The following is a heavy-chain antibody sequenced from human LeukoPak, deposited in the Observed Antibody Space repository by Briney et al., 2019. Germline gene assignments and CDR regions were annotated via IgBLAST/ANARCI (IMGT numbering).Heavy chain of an antibody. J-gene: IGHJ4*02. CDR1: GFTVSSNY. V-gene: IGHV3-66*02. Sequence: GGSLRLSCAASGFTVSSNYMSWVRQAPGKGLEWVSVIYSGGSTYYTDSVKGRFTISRDNSKNTLYLQMNSLRAEDTAVYYCASALNSSYGPLTGWGQGTLVTVSS. CDR3: ASALNSSYGPLTG. CDR2: IYSGGST. D-gene: IGHD3-9*01.